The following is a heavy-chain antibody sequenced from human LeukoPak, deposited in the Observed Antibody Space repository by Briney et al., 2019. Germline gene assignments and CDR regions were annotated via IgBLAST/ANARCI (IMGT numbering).Heavy chain of an antibody. D-gene: IGHD6-19*01. CDR2: TFGSGGST. J-gene: IGHJ4*02. CDR3: AKTTTGYSSGRFPGWPVDY. CDR1: GFTFSSYA. V-gene: IGHV3-23*01. Sequence: GGSLRLSCAASGFTFSSYAMYWVRQAPGKGLEWVSGTFGSGGSTHYADSVKGRFTISRDNSKNTVYLQMNSLRAEDTAVYHCAKTTTGYSSGRFPGWPVDYWGQGTLVTVSS.